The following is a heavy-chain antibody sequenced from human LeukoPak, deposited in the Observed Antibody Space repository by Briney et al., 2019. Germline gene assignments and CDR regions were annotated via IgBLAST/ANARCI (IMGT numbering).Heavy chain of an antibody. Sequence: QTLSLTCAISGDSVSSNSAAWNWIRQSPSRGLEWLGRTYHRSKWYSDYAVSVKSRITINSDTSKNQFSLQLNSVTPEDTAVYYCARRHSSGWYYFDYWGQGTLVTVSS. CDR2: TYHRSKWYS. D-gene: IGHD6-19*01. V-gene: IGHV6-1*01. J-gene: IGHJ4*02. CDR3: ARRHSSGWYYFDY. CDR1: GDSVSSNSAA.